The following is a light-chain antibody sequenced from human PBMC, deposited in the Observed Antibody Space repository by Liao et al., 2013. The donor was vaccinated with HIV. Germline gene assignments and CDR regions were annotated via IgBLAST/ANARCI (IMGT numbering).Light chain of an antibody. CDR1: ALPKQY. J-gene: IGLJ2*01. Sequence: SYELTQPPSVSVSPGQTARITCSGDALPKQYAYWYQQRPGQSPVLVIYQDTKRPSGIPERFSGSKSGNTATLTISGTQAVDEADYFCQAWDRSAAVVFGGGTKLTVL. CDR2: QDT. V-gene: IGLV3-1*01. CDR3: QAWDRSAAVV.